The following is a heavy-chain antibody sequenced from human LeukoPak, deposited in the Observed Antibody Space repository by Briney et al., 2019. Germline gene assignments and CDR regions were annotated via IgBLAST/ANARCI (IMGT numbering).Heavy chain of an antibody. CDR2: INHSGST. V-gene: IGHV4-34*01. CDR1: GGSFSGYY. Sequence: SETLSLSCAVYGGSFSGYYWSWILQPPGKGLEWIGEINHSGSTNYNPSLKSRVTISVDTSKNQFSLKLSSVTAADTAVYYCARGIAVAGTGWFDPWGQGTLVTVSS. D-gene: IGHD6-19*01. J-gene: IGHJ5*02. CDR3: ARGIAVAGTGWFDP.